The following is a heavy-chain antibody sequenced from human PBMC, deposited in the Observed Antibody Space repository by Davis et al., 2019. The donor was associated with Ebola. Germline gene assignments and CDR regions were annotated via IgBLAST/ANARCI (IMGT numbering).Heavy chain of an antibody. V-gene: IGHV3-53*01. CDR3: ARGRYGDGVY. Sequence: GGSLRLSCAPSGVTVSANYMTWVRQAPGKGLEWVSILYSGAGGSTYSADSVKGRFTISGDTLKNTLYLQMNNLRVEDTAVYYCARGRYGDGVYWGQGTQVTVSS. CDR2: LYSGAGGST. J-gene: IGHJ4*02. CDR1: GVTVSANY. D-gene: IGHD2-21*02.